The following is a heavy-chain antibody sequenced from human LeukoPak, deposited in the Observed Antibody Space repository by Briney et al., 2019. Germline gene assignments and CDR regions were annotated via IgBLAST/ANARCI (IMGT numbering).Heavy chain of an antibody. CDR1: GFTFSTYA. CDR2: ISYDGNNK. D-gene: IGHD2-21*01. V-gene: IGHV3-30*04. J-gene: IGHJ4*02. Sequence: GGSLRLSCAASGFTFSTYAMHWVRQAPGKGLEWVTVISYDGNNKYYADSVKGRFTISRDSSKNTLYLQMNSLRTEDTALYYCARATIGDPYDYWGQGTLVTVSS. CDR3: ARATIGDPYDY.